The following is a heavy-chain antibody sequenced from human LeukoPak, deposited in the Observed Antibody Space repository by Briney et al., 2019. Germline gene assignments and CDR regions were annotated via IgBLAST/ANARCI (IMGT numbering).Heavy chain of an antibody. J-gene: IGHJ4*02. V-gene: IGHV4-4*07. Sequence: SETLSLTCTVSGGYISTYYWSWIRQPAGRGLEWIGRIYTSGSTNYSPSFKSRVTISLDTSKNQFSLKLSSVTAADTAVYYCARFCSGGNCPPSWGQGTLVTVSS. CDR1: GGYISTYY. D-gene: IGHD2-15*01. CDR3: ARFCSGGNCPPS. CDR2: IYTSGST.